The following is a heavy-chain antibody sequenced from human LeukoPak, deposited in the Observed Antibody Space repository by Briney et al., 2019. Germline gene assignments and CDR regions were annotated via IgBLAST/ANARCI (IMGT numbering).Heavy chain of an antibody. V-gene: IGHV4-38-2*01. J-gene: IGHJ4*02. D-gene: IGHD3-16*01. CDR3: ARVMRGSQFDY. CDR2: ISDGGNT. CDR1: GYSITSDYY. Sequence: SETLSLTCAVSGYSITSDYYWGWIRRSPGKGLEWIGSISDGGNTYYNSSLESRVTISRDTSKNQFSLKLTSVTASDTAVYYCARVMRGSQFDYWGQGTLVTVSS.